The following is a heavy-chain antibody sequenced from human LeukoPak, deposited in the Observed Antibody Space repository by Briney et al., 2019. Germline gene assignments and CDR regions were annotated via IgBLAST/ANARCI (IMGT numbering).Heavy chain of an antibody. CDR2: ISYDGGKT. Sequence: PGGSLRLSCAASGFIFGVYAMHWVRQAPGKGLQWLAVISYDGGKTYYADSVEGRFTISRDNSKSTVYLEINSLRSEDTAIYYCARGFNDFWSGSQLEYWGQGTLVTVSS. CDR3: ARGFNDFWSGSQLEY. CDR1: GFIFGVYA. V-gene: IGHV3-30-3*01. J-gene: IGHJ4*02. D-gene: IGHD3-3*01.